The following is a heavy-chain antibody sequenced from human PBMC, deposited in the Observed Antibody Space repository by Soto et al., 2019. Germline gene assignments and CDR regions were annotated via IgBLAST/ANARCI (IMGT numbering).Heavy chain of an antibody. J-gene: IGHJ4*02. CDR2: TYYRSKWYK. D-gene: IGHD6-19*01. CDR3: GRGDTSGWSRGGFDY. V-gene: IGHV6-1*01. Sequence: QVQLQQSGPGLVKPSQTLSLTCAISGVSVSSNSAAWNWIRQSPSRGLEWLGRTYYRSKWYKDYAVSVKSRITIYPDTSKNQFSLQLSSVTPEDTAVYYCGRGDTSGWSRGGFDYWGQGTRVTVSS. CDR1: GVSVSSNSAA.